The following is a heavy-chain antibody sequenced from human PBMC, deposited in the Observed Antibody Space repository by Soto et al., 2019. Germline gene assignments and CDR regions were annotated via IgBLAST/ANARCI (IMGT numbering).Heavy chain of an antibody. V-gene: IGHV4-34*01. D-gene: IGHD3-10*01. CDR3: ARAYGSGSYSPSLFDY. J-gene: IGHJ4*02. Sequence: QVQLQQWGAGLLKPSETLSLTCAVYGGSFSGYYWSWIRQPPGKGLEWIGEINHSGSTNYNPSLKSRVTISVDTSKNQFSLKLSSVTAADTAVYYCARAYGSGSYSPSLFDYWGQGTLVTVSS. CDR1: GGSFSGYY. CDR2: INHSGST.